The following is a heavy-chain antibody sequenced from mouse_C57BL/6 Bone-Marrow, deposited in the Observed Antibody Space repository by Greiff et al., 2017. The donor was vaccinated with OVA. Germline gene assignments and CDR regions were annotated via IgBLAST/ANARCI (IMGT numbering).Heavy chain of an antibody. V-gene: IGHV6-3*01. Sequence: DVKLQESGGGLVQPGGSMKLSCVASGFTFSNYWMNWVRQSPEKGLEWVAQIRLKSDNYATHYAESVKGRFTISRDDSKSSVYLQMNNLRAEDTGIYYCTDLSITTVVENFDYWGQGTTLTVSS. CDR1: GFTFSNYW. J-gene: IGHJ2*01. CDR3: TDLSITTVVENFDY. D-gene: IGHD1-1*01. CDR2: IRLKSDNYAT.